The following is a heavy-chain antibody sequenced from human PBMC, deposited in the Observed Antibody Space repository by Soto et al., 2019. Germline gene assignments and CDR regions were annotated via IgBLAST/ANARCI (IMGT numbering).Heavy chain of an antibody. CDR3: ARDKATSTTVTTFVNYYGMDV. Sequence: ASVNVSFKASDYTFISYGISWVRQAPGQGLEWMGWISGYNGNTNYAQKLQDRVTMTTDTSTSTAYMELRSLRSDDTAVYYCARDKATSTTVTTFVNYYGMDVWGQGTTVTVSS. D-gene: IGHD4-4*01. V-gene: IGHV1-18*01. CDR1: DYTFISYG. J-gene: IGHJ6*02. CDR2: ISGYNGNT.